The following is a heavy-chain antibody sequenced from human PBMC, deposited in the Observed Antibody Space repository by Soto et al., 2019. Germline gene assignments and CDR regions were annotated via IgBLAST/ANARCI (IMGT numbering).Heavy chain of an antibody. CDR1: GVSISSGGYS. J-gene: IGHJ4*02. CDR2: IYHSGST. CDR3: ARSGGRQLWYFDY. Sequence: KAYVTLSLTCAVSGVSISSGGYSRRWIRHPPGKGLEWMGCIYHSGSTSSDPSLKSRVTISVDRSKNQFSLKLSSVTAADTAVYYWARSGGRQLWYFDYWGQGTLVTVSS. V-gene: IGHV4-30-2*01. D-gene: IGHD5-18*01.